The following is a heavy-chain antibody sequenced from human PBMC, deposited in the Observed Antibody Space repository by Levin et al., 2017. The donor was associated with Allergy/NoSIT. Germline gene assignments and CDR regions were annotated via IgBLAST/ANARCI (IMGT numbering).Heavy chain of an antibody. CDR3: ARDVGGYCSGGSCYPGYYYYYMDV. CDR2: IYYSGST. D-gene: IGHD2-15*01. J-gene: IGHJ6*03. CDR1: GGSISSYY. Sequence: GSLRLSCTVSGGSISSYYWSWIRQPPGKGLEWIGYIYYSGSTNYNPSLKSRVTISVDTSKNQFSLKLSSVTAADTAVYYCARDVGGYCSGGSCYPGYYYYYMDVWGKGTTVTVSS. V-gene: IGHV4-59*01.